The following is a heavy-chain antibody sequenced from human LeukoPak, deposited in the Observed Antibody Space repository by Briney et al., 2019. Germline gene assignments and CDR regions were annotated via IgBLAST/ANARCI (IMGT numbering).Heavy chain of an antibody. D-gene: IGHD2-2*01. CDR2: IRSKGYGGTT. Sequence: GRSLRLSCTASGFTFGDYAMSWVRQAPGKGLEWVGFIRSKGYGGTTEYAASVKGRFTISRDDSKIIAYLQMNSLKTEDTAVYYCTRGSRYCDSTSCPYYYMDVWGKGTTVTVSS. CDR1: GFTFGDYA. J-gene: IGHJ6*03. V-gene: IGHV3-49*04. CDR3: TRGSRYCDSTSCPYYYMDV.